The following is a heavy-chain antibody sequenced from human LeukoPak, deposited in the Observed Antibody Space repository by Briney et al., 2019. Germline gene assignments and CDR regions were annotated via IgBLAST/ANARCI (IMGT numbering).Heavy chain of an antibody. CDR1: GFTVSSNY. Sequence: GSLRLSCAASGFTVSSNYMSWVRQAPGKGLEWVSVIYSGGSTYYADSVKGRFTISRDNSKNTLYLQMNSLRAEDTAVYYCARVGGSGWYSGDFDYGGQGTLVTVSS. V-gene: IGHV3-53*01. J-gene: IGHJ4*02. CDR2: IYSGGST. D-gene: IGHD6-19*01. CDR3: ARVGGSGWYSGDFDY.